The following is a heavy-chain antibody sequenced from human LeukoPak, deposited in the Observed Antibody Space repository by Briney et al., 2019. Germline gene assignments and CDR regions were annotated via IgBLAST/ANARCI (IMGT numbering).Heavy chain of an antibody. CDR3: TTDGGKPHDQ. J-gene: IGHJ4*02. CDR2: IKSNSNGGTA. Sequence: GGSLRLSCAASGFTFSIAWMSWVRQAPGKGLEWVGRIKSNSNGGTADYAAPVKGRFTMSRDDSAKMLYLDMSSLKTEDTGIYYCTTDGGKPHDQWGQGTLVTVSS. D-gene: IGHD3-16*01. CDR1: GFTFSIAW. V-gene: IGHV3-15*01.